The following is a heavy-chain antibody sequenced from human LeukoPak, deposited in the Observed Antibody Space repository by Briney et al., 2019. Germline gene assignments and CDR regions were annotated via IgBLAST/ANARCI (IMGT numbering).Heavy chain of an antibody. CDR2: ISRDSNDI. CDR3: ARDLPAAVD. V-gene: IGHV3-21*01. J-gene: IGHJ4*02. CDR1: GFSPSSYS. D-gene: IGHD2-2*01. Sequence: GGCLRLSCEASGFSPSSYSMSWVRQAPGKGLEWVSFISRDSNDIYHADSVKGRFTISRDNAKNSLYLQMNSLRAEDTAVYYCARDLPAAVDWGQGTQVTVSS.